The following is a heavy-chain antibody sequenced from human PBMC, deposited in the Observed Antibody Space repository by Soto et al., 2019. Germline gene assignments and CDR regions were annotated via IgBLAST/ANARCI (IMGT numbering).Heavy chain of an antibody. CDR1: GASMKSGADY. CDR2: IYHNGRT. CDR3: ASVSATGTRWFDP. V-gene: IGHV4-30-4*08. D-gene: IGHD6-13*01. J-gene: IGHJ5*02. Sequence: QVQLQESGPGLVKPSQTLSLTSTVSGASMKSGADYRSWVSQPPGKGPEWIGYIYHNGRTYNNPSLMSRGTMSLATYKIQCSLKLNSVSAADTAVYYCASVSATGTRWFDPWGQGTLVTVSS.